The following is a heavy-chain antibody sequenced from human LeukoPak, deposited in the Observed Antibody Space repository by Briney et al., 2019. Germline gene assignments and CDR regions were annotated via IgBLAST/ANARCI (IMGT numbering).Heavy chain of an antibody. CDR3: ARVERSGWCLDY. Sequence: PGGSLRLSCAASGFTFSYYTMNWVRQAPGKGLEWVSSISSSSSYIYYTDSVKGRFTISRDNAKNSLYLQMNSLRAEDTAVYYCARVERSGWCLDYWSQGTLVTVSS. CDR1: GFTFSYYT. CDR2: ISSSSSYI. V-gene: IGHV3-21*01. D-gene: IGHD6-19*01. J-gene: IGHJ4*02.